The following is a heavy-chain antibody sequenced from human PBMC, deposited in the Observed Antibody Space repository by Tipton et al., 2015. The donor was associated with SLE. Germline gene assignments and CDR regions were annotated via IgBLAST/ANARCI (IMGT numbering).Heavy chain of an antibody. V-gene: IGHV1-46*01. Sequence: QLVQSGPEVKKPGASVKISCKTSGYTFTSNYIHWVRQAPGQGLEWMGIINPGGGRATYSQKFQGRVTMTRDTSASTVDMELSSLRSEDSALYYCTRDTRYQHASDVWGQGTLVTVSS. J-gene: IGHJ4*02. CDR1: GYTFTSNY. CDR3: TRDTRYQHASDV. CDR2: INPGGGRA. D-gene: IGHD2-2*01.